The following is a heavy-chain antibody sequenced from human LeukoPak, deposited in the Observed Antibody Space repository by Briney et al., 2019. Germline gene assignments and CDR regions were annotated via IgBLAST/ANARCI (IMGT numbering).Heavy chain of an antibody. J-gene: IGHJ4*02. Sequence: ASVKVSCKASGYTFTSYGISWVRQAPGQGLEWMGWISAYNGNTNYAQKLQGRVTMTTDTSTSTAYMGLRSLRSDDTAVYYCARVIWLGELWYFDYWGQGTLVTVSS. CDR1: GYTFTSYG. CDR3: ARVIWLGELWYFDY. V-gene: IGHV1-18*01. CDR2: ISAYNGNT. D-gene: IGHD3-10*01.